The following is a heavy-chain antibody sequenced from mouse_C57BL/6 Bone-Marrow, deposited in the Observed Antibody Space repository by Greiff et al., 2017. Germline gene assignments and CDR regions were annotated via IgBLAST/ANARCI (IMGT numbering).Heavy chain of an antibody. CDR2: INPRSGYT. D-gene: IGHD2-3*01. V-gene: IGHV1-4*01. Sequence: VKVVEPGAELARPGASVKMSCKASGYTFTSYTMHWVKQRPGQGLEWIGYINPRSGYTKYNQKFKDKATLTADKSSSTAYMQLSSLASEDSAVYCGARRERWLLRDYWGQGTALTVTS. CDR3: ARRERWLLRDY. CDR1: GYTFTSYT. J-gene: IGHJ2*01.